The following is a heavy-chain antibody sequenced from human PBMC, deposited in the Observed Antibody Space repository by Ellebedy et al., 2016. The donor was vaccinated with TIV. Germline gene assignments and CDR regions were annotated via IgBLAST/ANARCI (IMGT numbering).Heavy chain of an antibody. CDR1: GYTFTAYN. Sequence: AASVKVSCKASGYTFTAYNMHWVRQAPGQGLEWMGRINPSSGATDCAQTFQARVTMTRDTSISTAYLEVSRLRSDDTAVFYCARSAHYGDYDYWGQGTQVTVSS. D-gene: IGHD4-17*01. J-gene: IGHJ4*02. CDR3: ARSAHYGDYDY. CDR2: INPSSGAT. V-gene: IGHV1-2*06.